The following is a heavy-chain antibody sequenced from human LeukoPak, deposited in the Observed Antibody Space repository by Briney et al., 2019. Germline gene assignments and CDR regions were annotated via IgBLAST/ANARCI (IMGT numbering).Heavy chain of an antibody. CDR2: ISGTGGST. CDR1: RLTFSSYA. V-gene: IGHV3-23*01. D-gene: IGHD3-22*01. Sequence: GGSLRLSCAASRLTFSSYAMSWVRQAPGKGLEWVSGISGTGGSTFYADSVRGRFTISRDNSKNTLYLQMHSLRAEDTAEYYCAKEGYYASSGFYPDWYFDLWGRGTLVTVSS. CDR3: AKEGYYASSGFYPDWYFDL. J-gene: IGHJ2*01.